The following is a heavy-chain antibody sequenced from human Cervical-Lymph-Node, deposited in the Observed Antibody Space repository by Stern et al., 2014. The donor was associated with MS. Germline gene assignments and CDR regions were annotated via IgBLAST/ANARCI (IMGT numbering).Heavy chain of an antibody. V-gene: IGHV1-69*01. CDR1: GGTFSTYP. CDR2: ITLVLGRA. D-gene: IGHD3-9*01. CDR3: ASPFTLTGGAMAV. Sequence: QVQLVQSGAEVKKPGSSVKVSCKASGGTFSTYPIIWVRQAPGQGLEWMGGITLVLGRATFAQNVQGRVQFPAADSSSKAYMELSSLRSEDTAVYYCASPFTLTGGAMAVWGQGPTITVPS. J-gene: IGHJ6*02.